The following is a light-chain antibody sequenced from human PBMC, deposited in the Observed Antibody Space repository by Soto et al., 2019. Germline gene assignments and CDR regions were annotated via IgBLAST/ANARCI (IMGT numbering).Light chain of an antibody. V-gene: IGKV3-11*01. CDR2: DAS. Sequence: EIVLTQSPATLSLSPGERATLSCRASQSVSSYLACYQQKPGKAPSLLIYDASNRATGIPARFSGSGSGTDFPLTISSLEPEDFAVYYGQQRSNWPLTITFGQGTRQEIK. CDR1: QSVSSY. CDR3: QQRSNWPLTIT. J-gene: IGKJ5*01.